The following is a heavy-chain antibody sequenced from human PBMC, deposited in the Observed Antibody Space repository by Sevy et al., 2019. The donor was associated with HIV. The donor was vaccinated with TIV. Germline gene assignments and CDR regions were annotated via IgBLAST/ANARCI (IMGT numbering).Heavy chain of an antibody. J-gene: IGHJ6*02. D-gene: IGHD3-16*02. Sequence: GGSLRLSCAASGFTFINYGMYWVRQAPGKGLEWVAFVSSDESNKYYVESVKGRFTISRDNSKNTLYLQMNSLRPEDRAVYYCARDAQHLPLGELSRIPSARGGMDVWGQGTAVTVSS. CDR3: ARDAQHLPLGELSRIPSARGGMDV. V-gene: IGHV3-33*07. CDR2: VSSDESNK. CDR1: GFTFINYG.